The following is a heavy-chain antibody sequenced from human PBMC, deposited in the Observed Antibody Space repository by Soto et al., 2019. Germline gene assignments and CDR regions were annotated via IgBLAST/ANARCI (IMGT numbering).Heavy chain of an antibody. CDR1: GFNFYNHL. V-gene: IGHV3-74*01. J-gene: IGHJ5*02. Sequence: GGSLRLSSAASGFNFYNHLMHWVRQRPAEGLVWVSRITSDGKSKAYAESVKGRFAISRDNAKNTLYLQMNGLTAEDTAVYYCARESGDWPLNWFDPWGQGTLVTVSS. CDR2: ITSDGKSK. D-gene: IGHD2-21*02. CDR3: ARESGDWPLNWFDP.